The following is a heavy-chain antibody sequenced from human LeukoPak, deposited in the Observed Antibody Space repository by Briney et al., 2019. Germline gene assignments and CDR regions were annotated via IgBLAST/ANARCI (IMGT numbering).Heavy chain of an antibody. Sequence: PSETLSLTCAVSGGSISSSNWWSWVRQPPGKGLEWIGEIYHSGSTNYNPSLKSRVTISVDTSKNQFSLKLSSVTAADTAVYYCARGMVYAPTTYDYWGQGTLVTVSS. J-gene: IGHJ4*02. CDR3: ARGMVYAPTTYDY. CDR2: IYHSGST. V-gene: IGHV4-4*02. CDR1: GGSISSSNW. D-gene: IGHD2-8*01.